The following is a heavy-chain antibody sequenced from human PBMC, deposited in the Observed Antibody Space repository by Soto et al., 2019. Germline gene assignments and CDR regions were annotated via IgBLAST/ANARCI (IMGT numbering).Heavy chain of an antibody. V-gene: IGHV3-7*05. CDR3: ASIMGRVGNDY. J-gene: IGHJ4*02. CDR1: GFTFSDYW. Sequence: EVQLVESGGGLVQPGGSLRLSCAASGFTFSDYWMSWVRQAPGKGLECVANLKTDGSEKYYVDPVKGRFTISRDNAKNSLYLQMNSLRAEDTAVYYCASIMGRVGNDYWGQGTLVAVSS. D-gene: IGHD3-10*01. CDR2: LKTDGSEK.